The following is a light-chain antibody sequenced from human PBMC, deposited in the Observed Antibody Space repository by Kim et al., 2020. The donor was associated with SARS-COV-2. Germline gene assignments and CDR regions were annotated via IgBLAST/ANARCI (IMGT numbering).Light chain of an antibody. CDR2: DAS. CDR1: QSVSSY. Sequence: EIVLTQSPATLSLSPGERATLSCKASQSVSSYLAWYQQKPGQAPRLLIYDASNRATGIPARFSGSGSGTDFTLTISSLEPEDFAVYYCQQRSNWPPFTFVGGTMVESK. J-gene: IGKJ4*01. V-gene: IGKV3-11*01. CDR3: QQRSNWPPFT.